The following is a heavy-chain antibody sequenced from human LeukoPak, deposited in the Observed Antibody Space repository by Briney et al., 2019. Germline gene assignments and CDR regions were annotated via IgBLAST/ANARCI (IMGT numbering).Heavy chain of an antibody. CDR2: INHSGST. Sequence: SETLSLTCAVYGGSFSGYYWSWIRQPPGKGLEWIGEINHSGSTNYNPSLKSRVTISVDTSKNQFSLKLSSVTAADTAVYYCARIIAVAVYYYYYYMDVWGKGTTVTISS. J-gene: IGHJ6*03. V-gene: IGHV4-34*01. CDR3: ARIIAVAVYYYYYYMDV. D-gene: IGHD6-19*01. CDR1: GGSFSGYY.